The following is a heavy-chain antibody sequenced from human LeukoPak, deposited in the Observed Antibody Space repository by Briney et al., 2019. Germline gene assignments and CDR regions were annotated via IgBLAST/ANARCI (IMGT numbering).Heavy chain of an antibody. CDR2: IDDSGNT. D-gene: IGHD3-10*01. V-gene: IGHV4-59*13. CDR1: SDSISSYY. CDR3: ARSDYHNSGSHTVFDAFDI. J-gene: IGHJ3*02. Sequence: PSETLSLTCTASSDSISSYYWSWIRRPPGMRLEWIGYIDDSGNTNYNPSLKSQVTISVDKSKNQFSLKLSFVTAADTAMYYCARSDYHNSGSHTVFDAFDIWGQGTRVTVSS.